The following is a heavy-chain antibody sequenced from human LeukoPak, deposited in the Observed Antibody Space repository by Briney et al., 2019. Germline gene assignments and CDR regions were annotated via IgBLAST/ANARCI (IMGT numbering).Heavy chain of an antibody. V-gene: IGHV4-4*07. D-gene: IGHD1-26*01. CDR3: VRDVANWEEPKAACDT. CDR2: LYTTGAT. CDR1: GASLTSCY. Sequence: TLSPTCALSGASLTSCYCSWVRHSAGKGLGWVGRLYTTGATNYNPTLKSRVTMSGDSSKNQLSLTLTSVTTADTAVYYCVRDVANWEEPKAACDTWGQGTLLTVSS. J-gene: IGHJ3*02.